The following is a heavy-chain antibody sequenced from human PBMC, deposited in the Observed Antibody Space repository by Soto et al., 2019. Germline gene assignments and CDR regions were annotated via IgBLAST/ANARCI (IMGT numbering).Heavy chain of an antibody. D-gene: IGHD3-3*01. Sequence: QVQLVQSGAEVKKPGSSVKVSCKASGGTFSSYAISWVRQAPGHGLEWMGGILPTFGTANYAQKFQGRVTITADESTSTAYRELSSLRSEDTAVYYCASGDFWSKTYYYGMDVWGQGTTVTVSS. J-gene: IGHJ6*02. CDR2: ILPTFGTA. CDR1: GGTFSSYA. V-gene: IGHV1-69*12. CDR3: ASGDFWSKTYYYGMDV.